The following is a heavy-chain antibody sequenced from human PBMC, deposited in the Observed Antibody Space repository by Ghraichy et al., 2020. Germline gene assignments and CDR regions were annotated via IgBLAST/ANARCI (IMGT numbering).Heavy chain of an antibody. D-gene: IGHD2-2*01. Sequence: GSLRLSCTVSGGSISSYYWSWIRQPPGKGLEWIGYIYYSGSTNYNPSLKSRVTISVDTSKNQFSLKLSSVTAADTAVYYCARGYCSSTSCLPPHYYYGMDVWGQGTTVTVSS. V-gene: IGHV4-59*08. J-gene: IGHJ6*02. CDR1: GGSISSYY. CDR2: IYYSGST. CDR3: ARGYCSSTSCLPPHYYYGMDV.